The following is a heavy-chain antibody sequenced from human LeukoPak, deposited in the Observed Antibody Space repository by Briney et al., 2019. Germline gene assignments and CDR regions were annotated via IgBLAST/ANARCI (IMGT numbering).Heavy chain of an antibody. J-gene: IGHJ4*02. D-gene: IGHD2-15*01. CDR2: INPNSGGT. CDR3: ARGESIVVVVAATYY. Sequence: ASVKVSCKASGCTFTGYYMHWVRQAPGQGLEWMGWINPNSGGTNYAQKFQGRVTMTRDTSISTAYMELSRLRSDDTAVYYCARGESIVVVVAATYYWGQGTLVTVSS. V-gene: IGHV1-2*02. CDR1: GCTFTGYY.